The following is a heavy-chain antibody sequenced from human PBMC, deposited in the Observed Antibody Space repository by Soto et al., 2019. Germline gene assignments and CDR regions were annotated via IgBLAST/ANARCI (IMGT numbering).Heavy chain of an antibody. D-gene: IGHD6-6*01. CDR1: GGSISSGDYY. V-gene: IGHV4-30-4*01. Sequence: QVQLQESGPGLVKPSQTLSLTCTVSGGSISSGDYYWIWIRQPPGKGLEWIGYIYYSGSTYYNPSLKSRVTISVDTSKNQFSLKLSSVTAADTAVYYCATLGGRPYSSSYLDYWGQGTLVTVSS. CDR3: ATLGGRPYSSSYLDY. CDR2: IYYSGST. J-gene: IGHJ4*02.